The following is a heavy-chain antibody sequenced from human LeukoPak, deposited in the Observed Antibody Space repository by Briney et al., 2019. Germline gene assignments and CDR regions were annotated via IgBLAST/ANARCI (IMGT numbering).Heavy chain of an antibody. CDR1: GFTLSSYW. J-gene: IGHJ4*02. CDR2: INSDGSST. V-gene: IGHV3-74*01. D-gene: IGHD6-19*01. Sequence: HPGGSLRLSCAASGFTLSSYWMHWVRQAPGKGLVWVSRINSDGSSTSYADSVKGRFTNTKANAKNTLYLQMNSLRDEDTAVYDCAREGGGSGCPHFDYWGQGTMVTVSS. CDR3: AREGGGSGCPHFDY.